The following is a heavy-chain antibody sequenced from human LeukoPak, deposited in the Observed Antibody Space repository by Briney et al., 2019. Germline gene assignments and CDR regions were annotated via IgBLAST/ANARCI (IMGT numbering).Heavy chain of an antibody. CDR2: IYYGGST. V-gene: IGHV4-30-2*01. CDR3: ARAQDCSSTSCYNPNWFDP. Sequence: SETLSLTCAVSGGSISSGGYSWSWIRQPPGKGLEWIGYIYYGGSTYYNPSLKSRVTISVDRSKNQFSLKLSSVTAADTAVYYCARAQDCSSTSCYNPNWFDPWGQGTLVTVSS. D-gene: IGHD2-2*02. CDR1: GGSISSGGYS. J-gene: IGHJ5*02.